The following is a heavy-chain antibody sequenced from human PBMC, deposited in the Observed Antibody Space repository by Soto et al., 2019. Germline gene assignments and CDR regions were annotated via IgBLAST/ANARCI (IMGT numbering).Heavy chain of an antibody. J-gene: IGHJ6*02. CDR3: ARDPRAGGDYYYGMDV. Sequence: GGSLRLSCVGSGFTFSSYAIHWVRQAPGKGLEWVAVISYDGRNKYYVDSVKGRFSISRDNSKNTLFLQMNSLRVEDTAVYYCARDPRAGGDYYYGMDVWGQGTAVTVSS. V-gene: IGHV3-30*04. CDR2: ISYDGRNK. D-gene: IGHD3-16*01. CDR1: GFTFSSYA.